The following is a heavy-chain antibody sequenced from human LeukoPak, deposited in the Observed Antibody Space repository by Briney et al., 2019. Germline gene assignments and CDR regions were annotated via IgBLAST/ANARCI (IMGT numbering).Heavy chain of an antibody. D-gene: IGHD1-26*01. CDR2: INPNSGGT. CDR1: GYTFTGYY. Sequence: GGSVKVSCKASGYTFTGYYMHWVRQAPGQGLEWMGWINPNSGGTNYAQKFQGRVTMTRDTSISTAYMELSRLRSDDTAVYYCARDGHGGSYYDWFDPWGQGTLVTVSS. J-gene: IGHJ5*02. V-gene: IGHV1-2*02. CDR3: ARDGHGGSYYDWFDP.